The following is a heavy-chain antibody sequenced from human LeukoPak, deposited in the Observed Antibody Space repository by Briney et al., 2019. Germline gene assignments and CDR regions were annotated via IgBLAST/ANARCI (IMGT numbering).Heavy chain of an antibody. CDR2: IYSGGST. CDR3: GRYLARAFDI. J-gene: IGHJ3*02. CDR1: GFTVSCKD. D-gene: IGHD2/OR15-2a*01. V-gene: IGHV3-66*01. Sequence: GGSLRLSCAASGFTVSCKDMSWVRQAPGKGLEWVSVIYSGGSTYYADSVKGRFIISRDNSENTLYLQMNSLRVDDTAVYYCGRYLARAFDIWGQGTMVTVSS.